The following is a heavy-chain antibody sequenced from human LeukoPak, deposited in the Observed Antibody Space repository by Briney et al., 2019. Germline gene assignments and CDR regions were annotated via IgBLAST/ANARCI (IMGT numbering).Heavy chain of an antibody. J-gene: IGHJ4*02. V-gene: IGHV3-48*04. Sequence: PGGSLRLSCAASGFTFSSYSMNWVRQAPGKGLERVSYISSSSTTIYYADSVKGRFTISRDNAKNSLYLQMNSLRAEDTAVYYCARALGYYSPHIDYWGQGTLVTVSS. D-gene: IGHD3-22*01. CDR3: ARALGYYSPHIDY. CDR2: ISSSSTTI. CDR1: GFTFSSYS.